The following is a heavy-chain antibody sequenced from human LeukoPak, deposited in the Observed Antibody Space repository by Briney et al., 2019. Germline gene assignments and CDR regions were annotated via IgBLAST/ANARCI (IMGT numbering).Heavy chain of an antibody. CDR2: MSGSGGST. V-gene: IGHV3-23*01. CDR3: AKDLVGANYY. J-gene: IGHJ4*02. CDR1: GFTFSSYA. D-gene: IGHD1-26*01. Sequence: GGSLRLSCAASGFTFSSYAMSWVRQAPGKGLEWVSAMSGSGGSTYYADSVKGRFTISRGNSKNTLYLQLNSLRAEDTAVYYCAKDLVGANYYWGQGTLVTVSS.